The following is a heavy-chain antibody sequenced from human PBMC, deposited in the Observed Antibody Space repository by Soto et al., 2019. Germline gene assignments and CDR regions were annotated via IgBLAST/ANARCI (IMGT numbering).Heavy chain of an antibody. CDR1: GFTFSSYW. D-gene: IGHD4-4*01. CDR2: INSDGSST. V-gene: IGHV3-74*01. CDR3: ARSREGYRYFDY. Sequence: EVQLVESGGGLVQPGGSLRLSCAASGFTFSSYWMHWVRQAPGEGLVWVSRINSDGSSTVYAASVKGRFTISRDNANNTLYLQMNSLRAEDTAVYYCARSREGYRYFDYWGQGTLVTVSS. J-gene: IGHJ4*02.